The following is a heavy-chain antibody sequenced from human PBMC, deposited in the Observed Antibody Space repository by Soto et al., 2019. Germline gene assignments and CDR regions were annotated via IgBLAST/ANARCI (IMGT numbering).Heavy chain of an antibody. CDR1: GFTFSGSA. J-gene: IGHJ6*02. Sequence: EVQLVESGGGLVQPGGSLKLSCAASGFTFSGSAMHWVRQASGKGLEWVGRIRSKANSYATAYAASVKGRFTISRDDSKNTAYLQMNSLKTEDTAVYYCTSRGIAVAVWGQGTTVTVSS. CDR3: TSRGIAVAV. V-gene: IGHV3-73*02. CDR2: IRSKANSYAT. D-gene: IGHD6-19*01.